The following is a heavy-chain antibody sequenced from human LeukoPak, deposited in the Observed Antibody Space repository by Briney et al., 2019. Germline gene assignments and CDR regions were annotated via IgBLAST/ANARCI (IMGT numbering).Heavy chain of an antibody. D-gene: IGHD3-22*01. CDR1: GFSLSTSGMC. CDR3: ARTIRHYYDSSGYVS. CDR2: IDWDDDK. Sequence: SGPALVKPTQTLTLTCTFSGFSLSTSGMCVSWIRQPPGKALEWLARIDWDDDKYYSTSLKTRLTISKDTSKNQVVLTMTNMDPVDTATYYCARTIRHYYDSSGYVSWGQGTLVTASS. V-gene: IGHV2-70*11. J-gene: IGHJ5*02.